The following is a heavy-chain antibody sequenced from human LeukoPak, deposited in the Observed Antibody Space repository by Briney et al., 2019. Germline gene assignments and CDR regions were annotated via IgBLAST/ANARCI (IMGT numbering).Heavy chain of an antibody. V-gene: IGHV4-59*01. J-gene: IGHJ4*02. CDR1: GGSISIDY. CDR3: ARGDGYNEGYFDY. Sequence: SETLSLTCTVSGGSISIDYWSWIRQPPGKGLEWIGYIYYSGSTNYNPSLKSRFTISGDTSKNQFSLKLSSVTAADTAVYYRARGDGYNEGYFDYWGQGTLVTVSS. D-gene: IGHD5-24*01. CDR2: IYYSGST.